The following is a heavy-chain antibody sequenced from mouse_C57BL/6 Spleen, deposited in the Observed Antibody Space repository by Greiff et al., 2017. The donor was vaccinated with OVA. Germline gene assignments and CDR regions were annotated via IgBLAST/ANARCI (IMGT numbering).Heavy chain of an antibody. V-gene: IGHV3-6*01. Sequence: ESGPGLVKPSQSLSLTCSVTGYSITSGYYWNWIRQFPGNKLEWMGYICYDGSNNYHPSLKNRISITRDTSKNQFFLKLNSVTTEDTATYYCATITTVVAPYYAMDYWGQGTSVTVSS. D-gene: IGHD1-1*01. CDR3: ATITTVVAPYYAMDY. CDR2: ICYDGSN. J-gene: IGHJ4*01. CDR1: GYSITSGYY.